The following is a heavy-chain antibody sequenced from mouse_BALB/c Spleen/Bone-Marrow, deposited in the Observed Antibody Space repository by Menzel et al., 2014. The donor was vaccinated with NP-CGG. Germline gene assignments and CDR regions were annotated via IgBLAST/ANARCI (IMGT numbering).Heavy chain of an antibody. CDR1: GYTFTSYW. J-gene: IGHJ4*01. Sequence: VQLQQSGAELVRPGASVKLSCRASGYTFTSYWINWVKRRPGQGLEWIGNIYPSDSYTNYNQRFKDRATLTVDKSSSTAYMQLSSPTSEDSAVYYCTRYGNSHYYAMDYWGQGPSVTVSS. CDR2: IYPSDSYT. V-gene: IGHV1-69*02. D-gene: IGHD1-1*01. CDR3: TRYGNSHYYAMDY.